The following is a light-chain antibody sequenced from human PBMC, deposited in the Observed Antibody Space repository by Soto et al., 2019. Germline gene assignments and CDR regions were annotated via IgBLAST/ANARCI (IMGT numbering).Light chain of an antibody. V-gene: IGLV2-14*01. Sequence: QSALTQPASVSGSPGQSITISCTGTSSDVGGYNYVSWYQQHPGKAPKLVIYEVTKRPSGVSNRFSGSKSGNTASLTISGLQAEDETDYYCTSYAGSNNLVFAGGTKLTVL. J-gene: IGLJ3*02. CDR2: EVT. CDR1: SSDVGGYNY. CDR3: TSYAGSNNLV.